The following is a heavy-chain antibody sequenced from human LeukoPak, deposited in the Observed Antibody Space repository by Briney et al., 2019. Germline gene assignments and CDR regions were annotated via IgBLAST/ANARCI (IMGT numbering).Heavy chain of an antibody. CDR3: ARVTLPYYYDSSGYYYYFDY. V-gene: IGHV4-31*03. J-gene: IGHJ4*02. CDR2: IYYSGST. D-gene: IGHD3-22*01. CDR1: GGSISSGGYY. Sequence: PSQTLSLTCTVSGGSISSGGYYWSWIRQHPGKGLEWIGYIYYSGSTYYNPSLKSRVTISVDKSKNQFSLKLSSVTAADTAVYYCARVTLPYYYDSSGYYYYFDYWGQGTLVTVSS.